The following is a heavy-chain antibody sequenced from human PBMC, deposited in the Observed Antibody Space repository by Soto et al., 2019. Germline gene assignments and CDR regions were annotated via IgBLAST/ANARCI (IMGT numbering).Heavy chain of an antibody. CDR2: ISYDGSNK. Sequence: QVQLVESGGGVVQPGRSLRLSCAASGFTFSSYAMHWVRQAPGKGLEWVAGISYDGSNKYYADSVKGRFTISRDNSKNTLYLQMNSLRAEDTAVYYCARAPGWRAAAGTGYYCGMDVWGQGTTVTVSS. J-gene: IGHJ6*02. V-gene: IGHV3-30-3*01. CDR3: ARAPGWRAAAGTGYYCGMDV. D-gene: IGHD6-13*01. CDR1: GFTFSSYA.